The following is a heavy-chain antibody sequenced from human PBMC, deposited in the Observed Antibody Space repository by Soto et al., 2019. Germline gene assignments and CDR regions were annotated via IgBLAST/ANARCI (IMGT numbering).Heavy chain of an antibody. CDR1: GGSITPYY. CDR3: ARSPAIGVTPIHFDY. Sequence: PSETLSLTCTVSGGSITPYYWSWIRQPPGKGLEWIGYIDYRGSTTYNPSLKSRVIISLDTSKTQFSLNLNSVTAADTAVYYCARSPAIGVTPIHFDYWGQGTLVTVSS. V-gene: IGHV4-59*08. J-gene: IGHJ4*02. D-gene: IGHD4-4*01. CDR2: IDYRGST.